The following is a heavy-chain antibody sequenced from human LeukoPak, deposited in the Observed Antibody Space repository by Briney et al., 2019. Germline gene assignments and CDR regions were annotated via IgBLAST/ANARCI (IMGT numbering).Heavy chain of an antibody. Sequence: ASVKVSCKASGYTFTSYAMQWVRQAPGQRLEWMGWINTGNGNTKYSQKFQGRVTITRGTSASTAYMELSSLRSEDTAVYYCARGGRRYLDYFDYWGQGTLVTVSS. CDR2: INTGNGNT. J-gene: IGHJ4*02. CDR3: ARGGRRYLDYFDY. CDR1: GYTFTSYA. V-gene: IGHV1-3*04. D-gene: IGHD3-9*01.